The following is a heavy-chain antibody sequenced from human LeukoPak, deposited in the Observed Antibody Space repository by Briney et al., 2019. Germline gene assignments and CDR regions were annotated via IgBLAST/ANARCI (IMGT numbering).Heavy chain of an antibody. CDR1: GFTFSNSW. CDR2: IKPDGSEK. V-gene: IGHV3-7*01. J-gene: IGHJ4*02. CDR3: ASGNYFDY. Sequence: GGSLRLSCAASGFTFSNSWMSWVRQAPGKGLECVANIKPDGSEKYYVDSVKGRFTISRDNAKNSLFLQLNSLRAEDTAVYYCASGNYFDYWGQGTLVTVSS.